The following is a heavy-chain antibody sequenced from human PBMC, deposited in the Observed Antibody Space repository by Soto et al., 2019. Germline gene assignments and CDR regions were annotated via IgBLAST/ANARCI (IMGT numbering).Heavy chain of an antibody. V-gene: IGHV3-23*01. CDR2: ISGSGIIT. CDR1: GFTFSNYA. CDR3: AKDRSGGYDYHYYGMDV. D-gene: IGHD5-12*01. J-gene: IGHJ6*02. Sequence: GGSLRLSCAASGFTFSNYAMTWVRQAPGKGLEWVSIISGSGIITYYADSVKGRFTVSRDNPKNTLYLQVNSLRAEDTAAYYCAKDRSGGYDYHYYGMDVWGQGTTVTVSS.